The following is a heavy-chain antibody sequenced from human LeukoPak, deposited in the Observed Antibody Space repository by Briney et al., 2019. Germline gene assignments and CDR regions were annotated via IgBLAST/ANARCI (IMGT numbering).Heavy chain of an antibody. CDR3: ARDRYGFYIDY. D-gene: IGHD5-18*01. J-gene: IGHJ4*02. Sequence: PSETLSLTCAVSGGSISSGGYSWSWIRQPPGKGLEWIGYIYHSGSTYYNPSLKSRVTISVDRSMNQFSLKLSSVTAADTAVYYCARDRYGFYIDYWGQGTLVTVSS. CDR1: GGSISSGGYS. CDR2: IYHSGST. V-gene: IGHV4-30-2*01.